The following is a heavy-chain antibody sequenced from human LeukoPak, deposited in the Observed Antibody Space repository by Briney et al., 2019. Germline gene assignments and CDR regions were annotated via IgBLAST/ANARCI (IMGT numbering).Heavy chain of an antibody. Sequence: GGSLRLSCGASGFTFSNYAMSWVRQAPGKGLEWVSSISGSGGSTYYADSVKGRFTISRDNSKNTLYLQMNSLRAEDTAVYYCAKGRGGWNFDYWGQGTLVTASS. CDR1: GFTFSNYA. V-gene: IGHV3-23*01. J-gene: IGHJ4*02. D-gene: IGHD6-19*01. CDR2: ISGSGGST. CDR3: AKGRGGWNFDY.